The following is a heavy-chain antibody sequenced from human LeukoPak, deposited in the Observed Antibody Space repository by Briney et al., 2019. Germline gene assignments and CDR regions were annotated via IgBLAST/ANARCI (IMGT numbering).Heavy chain of an antibody. CDR3: ARAGGTAAATD. CDR1: GGSTSSYY. Sequence: SETLSLTCTVSGGSTSSYYWSWIRQPPGKGLEWIGYIYYSGSTNYNPSLKSRVTISVDTPKNQFSLKLSSVTAADTAVYYCARAGGTAAATDWGQGTLVTVSS. V-gene: IGHV4-59*01. J-gene: IGHJ4*02. D-gene: IGHD6-13*01. CDR2: IYYSGST.